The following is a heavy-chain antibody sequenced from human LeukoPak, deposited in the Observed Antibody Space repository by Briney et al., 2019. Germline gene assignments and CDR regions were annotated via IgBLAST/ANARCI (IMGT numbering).Heavy chain of an antibody. CDR1: GFTFSSYG. V-gene: IGHV3-33*01. CDR3: ARAWSSGWYYFDY. J-gene: IGHJ4*02. D-gene: IGHD6-19*01. Sequence: GRSLRLSCAASGFTFSSYGMHWVRQAPGKGLEWVAVIWYDGSNKYYADSVKGRFTISRDNSKNTLYLQMNSLRAEDTAVYYCARAWSSGWYYFDYWGQGTLVTVS. CDR2: IWYDGSNK.